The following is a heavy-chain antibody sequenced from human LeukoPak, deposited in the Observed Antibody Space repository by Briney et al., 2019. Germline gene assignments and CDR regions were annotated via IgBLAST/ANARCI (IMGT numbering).Heavy chain of an antibody. D-gene: IGHD6-19*01. V-gene: IGHV1-2*02. Sequence: ASVKVSCKAPGYTFTGYYMHWVRQAPGQGLEWMGWINPNSGGTNYAQKFQGRVTMTRDTSISTAYMELSRLRSDDTAVYYCARSIAVAGHEYFQHWGQGTLVTVSS. CDR3: ARSIAVAGHEYFQH. J-gene: IGHJ1*01. CDR1: GYTFTGYY. CDR2: INPNSGGT.